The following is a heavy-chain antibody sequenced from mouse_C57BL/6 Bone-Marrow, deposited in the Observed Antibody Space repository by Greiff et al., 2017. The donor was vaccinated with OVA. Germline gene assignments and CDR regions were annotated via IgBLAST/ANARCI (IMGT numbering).Heavy chain of an antibody. J-gene: IGHJ2*01. CDR3: TIRQLKD. V-gene: IGHV1-15*01. CDR2: IDPETGGT. Sequence: VKVVESGAELVRPGASVTLSCKASGYTFTDYEMHWVKQTPVHGLEWIGAIDPETGGTAYNQKFKGKAILTADKSSSTAYMELRSLTSEDSAVYYCTIRQLKDWGQGTTLTVSS. CDR1: GYTFTDYE. D-gene: IGHD3-2*02.